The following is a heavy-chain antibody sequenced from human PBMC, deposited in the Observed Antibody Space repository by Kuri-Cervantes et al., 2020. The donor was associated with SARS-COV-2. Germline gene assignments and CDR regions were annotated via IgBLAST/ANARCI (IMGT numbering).Heavy chain of an antibody. Sequence: GGSLRLSCAASGFTFSSYSMNWVRQAPGKGLEWVSSISSSSSYIYYADSVKGRFTISRDNAKNSLYLQMNSLRAEDTAVYYCAREGDYDFWSIDYWGQGTLVTVSS. V-gene: IGHV3-21*01. CDR3: AREGDYDFWSIDY. CDR2: ISSSSSYI. J-gene: IGHJ4*02. D-gene: IGHD3-3*01. CDR1: GFTFSSYS.